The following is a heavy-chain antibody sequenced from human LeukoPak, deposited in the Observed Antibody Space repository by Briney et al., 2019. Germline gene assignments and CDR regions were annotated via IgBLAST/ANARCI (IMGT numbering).Heavy chain of an antibody. D-gene: IGHD5-18*01. J-gene: IGHJ6*03. V-gene: IGHV3-30*02. CDR3: AKGPKSRIQLWPTNYYYYYMDV. CDR2: IRYDGSNK. Sequence: PGGSLRLSCAASGFTFSSYEMNWVRQAPGKGLEWVAFIRYDGSNKYYADSVKGRFTISRDNSKNTLYLQMNSLRAEDTAVYYCAKGPKSRIQLWPTNYYYYYMDVWGKGTTVTISS. CDR1: GFTFSSYE.